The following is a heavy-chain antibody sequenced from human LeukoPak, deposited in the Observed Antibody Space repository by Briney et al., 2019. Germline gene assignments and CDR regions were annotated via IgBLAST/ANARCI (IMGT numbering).Heavy chain of an antibody. CDR3: ARGYGSGSYLRY. J-gene: IGHJ4*02. CDR2: INHSGST. D-gene: IGHD3-10*01. Sequence: SETLSLTCAVYGGSFSGYYWSWIRQPPGKGLEWIGEINHSGSTNYNPSLKSRVTISVDTSKNQFSLKLSSVTAVDTAVYYCARGYGSGSYLRYWGQGTLVTVSS. V-gene: IGHV4-34*01. CDR1: GGSFSGYY.